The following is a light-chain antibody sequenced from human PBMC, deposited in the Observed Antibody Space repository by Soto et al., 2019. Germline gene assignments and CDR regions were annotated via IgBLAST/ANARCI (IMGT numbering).Light chain of an antibody. CDR1: QSISTW. CDR3: QQFNYYPYS. CDR2: HAS. V-gene: IGKV1-5*01. J-gene: IGKJ2*03. Sequence: DIQMTQSTSTLSAFVGDRVTITCRASQSISTWLAWYQQKPGKPPKVMIYHASSLESGVTARFSGSGSGTEFPLTSTALQPEDFATYYCQQFNYYPYSCCQGTKLEIK.